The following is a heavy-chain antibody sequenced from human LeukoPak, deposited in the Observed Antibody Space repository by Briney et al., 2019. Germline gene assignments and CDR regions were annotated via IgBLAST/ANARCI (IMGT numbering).Heavy chain of an antibody. V-gene: IGHV5-10-1*01. CDR1: GYSFTSYW. J-gene: IGHJ4*02. Sequence: GESLRISCKGSGYSFTSYWISGVRQMPGKGLEWMGRIDPSDSYTNYSPSFQGHVNISADKSISTAYLQWSSLKASDTAMYYCAVGAAGCSSTSCYHYWGQGTLVTVSS. CDR2: IDPSDSYT. D-gene: IGHD2-2*01. CDR3: AVGAAGCSSTSCYHY.